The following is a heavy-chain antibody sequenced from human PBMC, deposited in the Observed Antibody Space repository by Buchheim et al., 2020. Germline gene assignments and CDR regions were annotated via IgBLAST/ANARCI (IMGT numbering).Heavy chain of an antibody. CDR1: GFTFSSYA. Sequence: QVQLVESGGGVVQPGRSLRLSCAASGFTFSSYAMHWVRQAPGKGLEWVAVISYDGSNKYYADSVKGRFTISRDNSKNTLYLQMNSLRAEDTAVYYCARDGLAAPNYYYYGIDVWGQGTT. D-gene: IGHD6-13*01. CDR3: ARDGLAAPNYYYYGIDV. J-gene: IGHJ6*02. V-gene: IGHV3-30-3*01. CDR2: ISYDGSNK.